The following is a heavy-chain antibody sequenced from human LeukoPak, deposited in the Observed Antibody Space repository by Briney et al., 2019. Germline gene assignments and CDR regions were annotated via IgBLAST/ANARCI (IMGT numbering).Heavy chain of an antibody. V-gene: IGHV3-53*05. CDR1: GFTVSSNY. J-gene: IGHJ4*02. CDR3: AKEAEMASNGDY. D-gene: IGHD5-24*01. CDR2: IYSGGST. Sequence: GGSLRLSCAASGFTVSSNYMSWVRQAPGKGLEWVSVIYSGGSTYYADSVKGRFTISRDNSKNTLYLQMNSLRAEDTAVYYCAKEAEMASNGDYWGQGTLVTVSS.